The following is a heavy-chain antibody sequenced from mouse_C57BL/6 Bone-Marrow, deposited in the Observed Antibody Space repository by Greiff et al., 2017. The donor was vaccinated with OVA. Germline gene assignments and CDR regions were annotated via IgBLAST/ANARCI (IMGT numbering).Heavy chain of an antibody. D-gene: IGHD1-1*01. CDR3: DRGNCSSSLYAMDY. CDR2: IDPANDNT. CDR1: GFNIKNTY. Sequence: VQLQQSVAELVRPGASVKLSCTASGFNIKNTYMHWVKQRPEQGLEWIGRIDPANDNTKYAPKFQGKATMTADTSSNTAYLQLSSLSSEDTADYCGDRGNCSSSLYAMDYWGQGTSVTVSS. J-gene: IGHJ4*01. V-gene: IGHV14-3*01.